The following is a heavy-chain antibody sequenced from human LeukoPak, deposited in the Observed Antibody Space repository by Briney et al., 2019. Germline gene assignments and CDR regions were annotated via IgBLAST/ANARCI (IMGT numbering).Heavy chain of an antibody. Sequence: SETLSLTCTVSGGSISSYYWSWIRQPAGKGLEWIGRIYTSGSTNYNPSLKSRVTMSVDTSKNQFSLKLSSVTAADTAVYYCARDLTAAAGTSWFDPWGQGTLVTVSS. CDR2: IYTSGST. D-gene: IGHD6-13*01. CDR3: ARDLTAAAGTSWFDP. CDR1: GGSISSYY. J-gene: IGHJ5*02. V-gene: IGHV4-4*07.